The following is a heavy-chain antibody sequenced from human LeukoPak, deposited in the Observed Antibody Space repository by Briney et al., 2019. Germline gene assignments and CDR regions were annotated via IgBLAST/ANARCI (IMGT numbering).Heavy chain of an antibody. CDR2: IIPMFGTP. V-gene: IGHV1-69*13. J-gene: IGHJ4*02. CDR1: GGRFSNYA. Sequence: SVTVSYKGSGGRFSNYAINWVRQAPGQGMEWMGGIIPMFGTPHSAQKFQGRVTITADESTSTAYMELSSLRSEDTAVYYCARGWLAETTVVTPYNYWGQGTPVTVSS. CDR3: ARGWLAETTVVTPYNY. D-gene: IGHD4-23*01.